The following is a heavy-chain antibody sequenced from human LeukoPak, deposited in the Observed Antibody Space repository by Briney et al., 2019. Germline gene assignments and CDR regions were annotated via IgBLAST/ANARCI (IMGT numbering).Heavy chain of an antibody. CDR2: ITWNSAVL. Sequence: GGSLRLSCAASGFTFDDYTIHWVRQAPGKGLEWVSGITWNSAVLGYADSVKGRFTISRDNAKNSLYLQMNSLRAEDMALYYCAKTRGKYGSGTYFDSWGRGTLVTVSS. V-gene: IGHV3-9*03. CDR3: AKTRGKYGSGTYFDS. J-gene: IGHJ4*02. D-gene: IGHD3-10*01. CDR1: GFTFDDYT.